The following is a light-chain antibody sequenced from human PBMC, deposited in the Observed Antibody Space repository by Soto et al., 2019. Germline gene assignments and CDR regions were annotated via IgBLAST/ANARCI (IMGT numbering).Light chain of an antibody. Sequence: DIQMTQSPSSLYASVGDRVTITCRAGQTIRNYLNWYAQRPGKAPELLIFAASTLQRGVPSRFSGSGSGTDFTLTISTLQPEDCAPCYCQESYSTQLPFGGGTKVEIK. CDR3: QESYSTQLP. CDR2: AAS. J-gene: IGKJ4*02. CDR1: QTIRNY. V-gene: IGKV1-39*01.